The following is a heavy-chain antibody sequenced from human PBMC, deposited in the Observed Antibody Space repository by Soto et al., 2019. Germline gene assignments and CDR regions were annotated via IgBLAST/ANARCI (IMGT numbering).Heavy chain of an antibody. CDR2: IYPADSDT. CDR1: GYSFISYW. Sequence: GESLKISCSGSGYSFISYWIGWVRQMPGRGLEWMGTIYPADSDTRYSPSFRGQVTISADKSITTAYLKWSSLKASDTAIYYCARLLSRGSSSFGMDVWGQGATVIVSS. D-gene: IGHD6-6*01. J-gene: IGHJ6*02. CDR3: ARLLSRGSSSFGMDV. V-gene: IGHV5-51*01.